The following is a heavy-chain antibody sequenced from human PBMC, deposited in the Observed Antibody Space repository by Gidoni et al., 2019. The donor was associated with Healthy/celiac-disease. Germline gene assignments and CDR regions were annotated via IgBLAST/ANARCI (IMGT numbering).Heavy chain of an antibody. J-gene: IGHJ4*02. D-gene: IGHD5-18*01. CDR1: GYSISSGYY. CDR3: ARDQGYSYGVDY. V-gene: IGHV4-38-2*02. CDR2: VYHSGST. Sequence: QVQLQESGPGLVKPSETLSLTCTVSGYSISSGYYWGWIRQPPGKGLEWIGSVYHSGSTYYNPSLKSRVTISVDTSKNQFSLKLSSVTATDTAVYFCARDQGYSYGVDYWGQGTLVAVSS.